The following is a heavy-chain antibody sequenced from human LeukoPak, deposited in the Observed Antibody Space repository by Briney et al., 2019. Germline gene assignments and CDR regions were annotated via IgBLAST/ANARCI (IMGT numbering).Heavy chain of an antibody. J-gene: IGHJ4*02. D-gene: IGHD6-13*01. V-gene: IGHV4-30-4*01. CDR3: ARGLGSSWYGD. Sequence: SETLSLTCTVSGGSISSGDYYWTWIRQPPGKGLEWIGYIYYSGSTYYSPSLKSRATISVDTSKNEFSLWLRSVTAADTAVYYCARGLGSSWYGDWGQGTLVTVSS. CDR2: IYYSGST. CDR1: GGSISSGDYY.